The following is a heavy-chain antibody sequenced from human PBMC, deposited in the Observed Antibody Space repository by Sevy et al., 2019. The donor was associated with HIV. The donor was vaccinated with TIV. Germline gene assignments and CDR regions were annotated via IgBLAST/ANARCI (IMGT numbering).Heavy chain of an antibody. J-gene: IGHJ6*02. CDR3: AKDAYYYNSSGYSLSQWYYGMDV. CDR2: ISGSGGGT. Sequence: GGSLRLSCAASGFTFSTYATSWVRQAPGKGLEWVSVISGSGGGTYYADSVKGRFTISRDNSKNTLYLQMNSLRAGDSAVYYCAKDAYYYNSSGYSLSQWYYGMDVWGQGTTVTVSS. D-gene: IGHD3-22*01. V-gene: IGHV3-23*01. CDR1: GFTFSTYA.